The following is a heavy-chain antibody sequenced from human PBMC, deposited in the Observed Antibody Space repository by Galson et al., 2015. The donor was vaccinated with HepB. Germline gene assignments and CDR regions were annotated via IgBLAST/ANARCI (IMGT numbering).Heavy chain of an antibody. D-gene: IGHD3-22*01. V-gene: IGHV5-10-1*01. J-gene: IGHJ4*02. CDR3: ATYYYDSSGYSLFDY. Sequence: QSGAEVKKPGESLRISCKGSGYSFTSYWISWVRQMPGKGLEWMGRIDPSDSYTKYSPSFQGHVTISAGKSISTAYLQWSSLKASDTAMYYCATYYYDSSGYSLFDYWGQGTLVTVSS. CDR1: GYSFTSYW. CDR2: IDPSDSYT.